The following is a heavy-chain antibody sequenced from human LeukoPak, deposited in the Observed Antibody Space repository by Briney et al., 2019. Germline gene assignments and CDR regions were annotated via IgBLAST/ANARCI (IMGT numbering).Heavy chain of an antibody. J-gene: IGHJ4*02. V-gene: IGHV1-8*01. Sequence: ASVTVSCKASGYTFTSYDINWVRQATGQGLEWMGWMNPNSGNTGYAQKFQGRVTMTRNTSISTAYMELSSLRSEDTAMYYCARIPYSGYEYRGFAYWGQGTLVTVSS. CDR2: MNPNSGNT. CDR1: GYTFTSYD. CDR3: ARIPYSGYEYRGFAY. D-gene: IGHD5-12*01.